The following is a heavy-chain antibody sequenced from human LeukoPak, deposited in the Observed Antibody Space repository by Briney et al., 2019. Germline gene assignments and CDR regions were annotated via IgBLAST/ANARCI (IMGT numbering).Heavy chain of an antibody. J-gene: IGHJ4*02. D-gene: IGHD2-15*01. CDR1: GGSVSSCSYY. CDR3: ARDQYCSGGSCYPFDY. Sequence: SETLSLTCTVSGGSVSSCSYYWSWIPQTRGKGLEWIGRVYYRGSTNYNPSLKSRVTISVDTSKNQFSLMLSSVTAADTAVYYCARDQYCSGGSCYPFDYWGQGTLVTVSS. CDR2: VYYRGST. V-gene: IGHV4-61*01.